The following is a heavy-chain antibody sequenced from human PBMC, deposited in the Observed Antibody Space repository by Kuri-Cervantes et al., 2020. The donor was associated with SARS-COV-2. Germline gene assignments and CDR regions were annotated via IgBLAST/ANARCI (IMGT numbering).Heavy chain of an antibody. V-gene: IGHV3-7*03. CDR3: AKDGTGENYDAFDI. D-gene: IGHD7-27*01. Sequence: GGSLRLSCAASGFTFSSYWMSWVRQAPGKGLEWVANIKQDGSEKYYVDSVKGRFTISRDNAKNSLYLQMNSLRAEDTAVYYCAKDGTGENYDAFDIWGQGTMVTVSS. J-gene: IGHJ3*02. CDR1: GFTFSSYW. CDR2: IKQDGSEK.